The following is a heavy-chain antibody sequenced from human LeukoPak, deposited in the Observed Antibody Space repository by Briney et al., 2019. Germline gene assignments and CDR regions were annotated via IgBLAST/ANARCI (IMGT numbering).Heavy chain of an antibody. CDR1: GYTFTNYH. Sequence: ASVTVSCTASGYTFTNYHIHWVRQAPGQGLEWMGTINPSGGGTSFTKKFQGRVIMTRDPSTRTVYMELSSLRSDDTAVYYCARNFAPMVANAFNIWGQGTVVTVSS. J-gene: IGHJ3*02. CDR3: ARNFAPMVANAFNI. V-gene: IGHV1-46*01. CDR2: INPSGGGT. D-gene: IGHD3-10*01.